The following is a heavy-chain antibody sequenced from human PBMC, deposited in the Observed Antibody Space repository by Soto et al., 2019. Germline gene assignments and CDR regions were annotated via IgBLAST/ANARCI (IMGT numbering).Heavy chain of an antibody. J-gene: IGHJ4*02. CDR3: AREKNSGYYRTVDY. CDR1: GFTLSGHG. V-gene: IGHV3-30*03. D-gene: IGHD3-10*01. CDR2: VTHDGTER. Sequence: QVQLVASGGGVVQPGRSLSLSCAASGFTLSGHGLHWVRPAPGKGLEWVAVVTHDGTERHYPDSVKGRFTITRDISKNTFYLQMNSLRVEDTAMYYCAREKNSGYYRTVDYWGQGTLVTVSS.